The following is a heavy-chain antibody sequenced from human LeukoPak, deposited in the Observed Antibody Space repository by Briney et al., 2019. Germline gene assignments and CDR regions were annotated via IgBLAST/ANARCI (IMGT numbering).Heavy chain of an antibody. D-gene: IGHD3-3*01. CDR3: ARVGITTYDYYYYYGMDV. CDR2: ISAYNGNT. Sequence: EASVKVSCKASGYTFTSYGTSWVRQAPGQGLEWMGWISAYNGNTNYAQKLQGRVTMTTDTSTSTAYMELRSLRSDDTAVYYCARVGITTYDYYYYYGMDVWGQGTTVTVSS. CDR1: GYTFTSYG. V-gene: IGHV1-18*01. J-gene: IGHJ6*02.